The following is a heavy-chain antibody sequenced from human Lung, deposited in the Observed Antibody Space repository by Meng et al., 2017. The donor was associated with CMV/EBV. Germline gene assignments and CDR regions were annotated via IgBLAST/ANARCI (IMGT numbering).Heavy chain of an antibody. Sequence: SXVASGFSFSYYDMHWVRQVPGKGLEWVSAISAAGDTYYPDSVKGRFSISRDNAANSFFLQMNGLRAGDTAVYYCARVAIRSGFGMDVWGQGTTVTVSS. CDR2: ISAAGDT. V-gene: IGHV3-13*01. J-gene: IGHJ6*02. D-gene: IGHD3-3*01. CDR3: ARVAIRSGFGMDV. CDR1: GFSFSYYD.